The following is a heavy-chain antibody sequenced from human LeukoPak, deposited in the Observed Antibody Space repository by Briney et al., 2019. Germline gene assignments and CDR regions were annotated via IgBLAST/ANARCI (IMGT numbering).Heavy chain of an antibody. CDR1: GFAFSTCA. V-gene: IGHV3-23*01. Sequence: GGSLRLSCAASGFAFSTCAMSWVRQAPGKGLEWVSSISGSGGSTYYADSVKGRFSISRDNSKNTVYLEMNSLRAEDTALYYYAKGGQNFDFWRFDYWGQGTLVPVSS. J-gene: IGHJ4*02. D-gene: IGHD3-3*01. CDR3: AKGGQNFDFWRFDY. CDR2: ISGSGGST.